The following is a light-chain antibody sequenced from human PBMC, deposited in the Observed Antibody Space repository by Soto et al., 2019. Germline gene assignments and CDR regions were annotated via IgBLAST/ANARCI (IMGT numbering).Light chain of an antibody. CDR1: ESVTSS. Sequence: EIVMTQSPATLSVSPGDRATLSCRASESVTSSLAWYQQKPGQPPRLLIYAASTRATDVPARSSGGGSETEFTLTISSLQSEDFATYYCQQYNSYSRTFGQGTKVDI. CDR2: AAS. J-gene: IGKJ1*01. CDR3: QQYNSYSRT. V-gene: IGKV3-15*01.